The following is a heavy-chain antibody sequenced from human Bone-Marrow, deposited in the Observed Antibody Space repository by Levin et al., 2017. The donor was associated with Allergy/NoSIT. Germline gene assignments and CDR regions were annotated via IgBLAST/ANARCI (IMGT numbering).Heavy chain of an antibody. V-gene: IGHV3-21*01. J-gene: IGHJ4*02. CDR1: GFTFSSYS. D-gene: IGHD2-21*02. CDR2: ISTSGSYK. CDR3: TRAQYGDTETDY. Sequence: GESLKISCAASGFTFSSYSMNWVRQAPGKGLEWVSCISTSGSYKFYADSVNGRFTISRDNAKNSLYLQMNSLRAEDTAVYYCTRAQYGDTETDYWGQGTPVTVSS.